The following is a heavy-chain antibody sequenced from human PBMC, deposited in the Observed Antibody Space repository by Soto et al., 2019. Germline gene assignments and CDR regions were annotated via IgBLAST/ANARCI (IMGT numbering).Heavy chain of an antibody. CDR1: GFTFSGSA. V-gene: IGHV3-73*01. CDR2: IRSKANSYAT. J-gene: IGHJ6*03. Sequence: EVQLVESGGGLVQPGGSLKLSCAASGFTFSGSAMHWVRQASGKGLEGVGRIRSKANSYATAYAASVKGRFTISRDDSKNTAYLQMNSLKPEDTAVYYCTSEDGCTHGVCYMDVWGKGNTVTVSS. D-gene: IGHD2-8*01. CDR3: TSEDGCTHGVCYMDV.